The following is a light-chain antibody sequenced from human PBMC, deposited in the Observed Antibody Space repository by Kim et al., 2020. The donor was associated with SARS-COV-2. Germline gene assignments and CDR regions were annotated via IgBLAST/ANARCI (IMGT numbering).Light chain of an antibody. V-gene: IGLV1-51*01. CDR2: NNN. J-gene: IGLJ2*01. Sequence: QKVTISCSGSNSNIGNNYVSWHQQLPGTAPKLLIYNNNRRHSGIPDRFSGSKSGTSATLGITGLQTGDEAEYYCGTWDNSLNGVVFGGGTQLTVL. CDR1: NSNIGNNY. CDR3: GTWDNSLNGVV.